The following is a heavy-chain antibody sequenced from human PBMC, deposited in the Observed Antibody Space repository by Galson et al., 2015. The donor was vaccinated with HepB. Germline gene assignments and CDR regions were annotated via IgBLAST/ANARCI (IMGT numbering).Heavy chain of an antibody. Sequence: SLRLSCAASGFSFSSYSMNWVRQAPGKGLEWVSSISSSSSYIYYADSVKGRFTISRDNAKNSLYLQMNSLRAEDTAVYYCARRSAEVEYYGMDVWGQGTLVAVSS. J-gene: IGHJ6*02. CDR1: GFSFSSYS. CDR2: ISSSSSYI. D-gene: IGHD5-24*01. CDR3: ARRSAEVEYYGMDV. V-gene: IGHV3-21*01.